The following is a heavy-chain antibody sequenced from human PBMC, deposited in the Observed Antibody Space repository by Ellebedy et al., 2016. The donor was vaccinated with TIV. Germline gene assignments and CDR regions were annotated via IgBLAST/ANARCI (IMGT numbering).Heavy chain of an antibody. V-gene: IGHV4-34*01. Sequence: SQTLSLTCAVYGGSFSGYYWSWIRQPPGKGLEWIGEITHSGSTNYNPSLKSRVTISVDTSKNLFSLNLSSVTAADTAVYYCARGLARDYWGQGTLVTVSS. CDR3: ARGLARDY. J-gene: IGHJ4*02. CDR1: GGSFSGYY. CDR2: ITHSGST.